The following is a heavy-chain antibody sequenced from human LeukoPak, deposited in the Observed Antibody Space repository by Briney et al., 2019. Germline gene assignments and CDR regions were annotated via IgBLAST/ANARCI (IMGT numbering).Heavy chain of an antibody. V-gene: IGHV3-23*01. CDR1: GFTFSSYG. Sequence: GGSLRLSCAASGFTFSSYGMSWVRQAPGKGLEWVSAISGSGGSTYYADSVKGRFTISRDNSKNTLYLQMNSLRAEDTAVYYCARDSGVLRYFDWLTYYYYYMDVWGKGTTVTISS. CDR3: ARDSGVLRYFDWLTYYYYYMDV. J-gene: IGHJ6*03. D-gene: IGHD3-9*01. CDR2: ISGSGGST.